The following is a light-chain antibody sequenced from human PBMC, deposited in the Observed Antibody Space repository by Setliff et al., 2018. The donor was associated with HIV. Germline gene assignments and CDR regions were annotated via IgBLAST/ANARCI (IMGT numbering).Light chain of an antibody. J-gene: IGLJ1*01. Sequence: QSALTQPASVSGSPGQSITISCTGTSNDVGGYNYVCWYQQHPGKAPKLMIYEVTNRPSGVSYRFSGSKSGNTASRTISGLQAEDEADYYCSSSGSSNTHVFGTGTKVTVL. CDR2: EVT. V-gene: IGLV2-14*01. CDR1: SNDVGGYNY. CDR3: SSSGSSNTHV.